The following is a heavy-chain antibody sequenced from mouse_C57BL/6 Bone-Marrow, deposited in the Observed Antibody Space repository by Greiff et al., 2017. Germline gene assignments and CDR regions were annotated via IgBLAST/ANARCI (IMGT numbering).Heavy chain of an antibody. CDR2: IYPGDGDT. V-gene: IGHV1-80*01. J-gene: IGHJ3*01. D-gene: IGHD2-5*01. CDR3: AEGGGYYYSNLVFAC. Sequence: QVQLQQSGAELVKPGASVKISCKASGYAFSSYWMNWVKQRPGKGLEWIGQIYPGDGDTNYNGKFKGKATLTADKSSSTAYMQLSSLTSEDSAVYFCAEGGGYYYSNLVFACWGQGTLVTVSA. CDR1: GYAFSSYW.